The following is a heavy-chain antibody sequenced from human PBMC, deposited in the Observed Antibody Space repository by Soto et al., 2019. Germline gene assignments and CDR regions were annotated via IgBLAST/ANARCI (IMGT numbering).Heavy chain of an antibody. V-gene: IGHV1-2*02. J-gene: IGHJ4*02. CDR3: ATSSDWSPLLDY. CDR2: INNGGGT. D-gene: IGHD3-9*01. CDR1: KYTFTNFY. Sequence: ASFKVSGKASKYTFTNFYLHWVRQAPGQRPEWMGWINNGGGTIYAQKFQGRLSMTRDTSITTAYMELSRLSSDDTAFYYCATSSDWSPLLDYWGQGTLVTVSS.